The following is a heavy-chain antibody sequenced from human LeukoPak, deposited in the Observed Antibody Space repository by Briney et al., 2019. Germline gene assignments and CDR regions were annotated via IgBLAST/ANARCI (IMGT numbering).Heavy chain of an antibody. D-gene: IGHD3-10*01. CDR3: ARSSVVRGAPYDAFDI. Sequence: GGSLRLSCAASGLTVSSNSMTWVRQAPGKGLEWVSVIYSGGSTYYADSVKGRFTISRDNSKNTLYLQMNSLRVEDTALYYCARSSVVRGAPYDAFDIWGQGTMVTVSA. J-gene: IGHJ3*02. CDR2: IYSGGST. CDR1: GLTVSSNS. V-gene: IGHV3-66*01.